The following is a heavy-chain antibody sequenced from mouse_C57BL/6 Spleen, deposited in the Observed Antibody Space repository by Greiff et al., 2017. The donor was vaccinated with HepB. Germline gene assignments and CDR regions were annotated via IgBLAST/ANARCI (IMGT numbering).Heavy chain of an antibody. V-gene: IGHV1-82*01. Sequence: VQRVESGPELVKPGASVKISCKASGYAFSSSWMNWVKQRPGKGLEWIGRIYPGDGDTNYNGKFKGKATLTADKSSSTAYMQLSSLTSEDSAVYFCAKNYDGYYWGQGTTLTVSS. CDR1: GYAFSSSW. CDR2: IYPGDGDT. CDR3: AKNYDGYY. D-gene: IGHD2-3*01. J-gene: IGHJ2*01.